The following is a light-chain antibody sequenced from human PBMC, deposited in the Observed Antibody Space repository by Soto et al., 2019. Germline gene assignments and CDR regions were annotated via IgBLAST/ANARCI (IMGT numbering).Light chain of an antibody. CDR2: AAS. CDR1: QSISRY. Sequence: IQMTQSPSSLSASVGDRVTITCRASQSISRYLNWYQQKPGKAPKLLIYAASSLQSGVPSRFSGSGSGTDFTLTISSLQPEDFATYYCQQRGTFGQGTKLEIK. CDR3: QQRGT. V-gene: IGKV1-39*01. J-gene: IGKJ2*02.